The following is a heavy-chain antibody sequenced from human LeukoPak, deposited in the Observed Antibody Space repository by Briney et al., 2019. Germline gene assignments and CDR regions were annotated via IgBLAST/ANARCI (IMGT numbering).Heavy chain of an antibody. CDR2: IYYSGST. D-gene: IGHD6-6*01. J-gene: IGHJ6*03. Sequence: SETLSLTCTVSGGSISSSSYYWGWIRQPPGKGLEWIGSIYYSGSTYYNPSLKSRVTISVDTSKNQFSLKLSSVTAADTAVYYCARVGREREIAATGPYYYYYMDVWGKGTTVTVSS. CDR3: ARVGREREIAATGPYYYYYMDV. CDR1: GGSISSSSYY. V-gene: IGHV4-39*07.